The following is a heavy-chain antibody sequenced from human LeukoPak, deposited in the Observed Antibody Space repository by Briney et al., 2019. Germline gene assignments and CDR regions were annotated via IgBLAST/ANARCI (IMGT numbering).Heavy chain of an antibody. V-gene: IGHV3-9*01. CDR2: ISWNSGSI. Sequence: GGSLRLSCAASGFIFSSYTMNWVRQAPGKGLEWVSGISWNSGSIGYADSVKGRFTISRDNAKNSLYLQMNSLRVEDTALYYCAKDYGSGSGFDYWGQGTLVAVSS. CDR1: GFIFSSYT. CDR3: AKDYGSGSGFDY. D-gene: IGHD3-10*01. J-gene: IGHJ4*02.